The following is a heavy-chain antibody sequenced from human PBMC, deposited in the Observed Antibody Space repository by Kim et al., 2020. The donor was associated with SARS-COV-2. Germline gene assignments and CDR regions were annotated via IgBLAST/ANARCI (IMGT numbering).Heavy chain of an antibody. CDR3: ARVRCTSCSLVDY. J-gene: IGHJ4*02. Sequence: YAQKFQGRVTMTRNTSISTAYMELSSLRSEDTAVYYCARVRCTSCSLVDYWGQGTLVTVSS. D-gene: IGHD2-2*01. V-gene: IGHV1-8*01.